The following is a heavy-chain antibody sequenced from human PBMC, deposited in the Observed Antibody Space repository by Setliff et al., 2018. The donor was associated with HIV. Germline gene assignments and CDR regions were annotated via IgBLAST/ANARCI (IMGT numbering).Heavy chain of an antibody. V-gene: IGHV4-61*01. Sequence: PSETLSLTCTVSGGSISSGTYYWSWIRQPPGKRLEWIGYIYYSGSTNYNPALKSRVTISVDTSKNQFSLKLTSVTAADTAVYYCARDRPSSSWYFNAFDIWGQGTMVTVSS. CDR1: GGSISSGTYY. J-gene: IGHJ3*02. CDR3: ARDRPSSSWYFNAFDI. D-gene: IGHD6-13*01. CDR2: IYYSGST.